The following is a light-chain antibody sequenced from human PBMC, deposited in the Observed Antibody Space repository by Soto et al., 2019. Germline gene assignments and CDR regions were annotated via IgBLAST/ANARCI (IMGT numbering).Light chain of an antibody. J-gene: IGKJ1*01. CDR3: HQRSNWPPWT. V-gene: IGKV3-11*01. CDR1: QSVSSY. Sequence: EIVLTQSPATLSLSPGERATLSCRASQSVSSYLAWYQQKPGQAPRLLIYDASNRATGIPARFSGSGSGTDFTLPISSLEHEDFAVYYCHQRSNWPPWTFGQGTKVEIK. CDR2: DAS.